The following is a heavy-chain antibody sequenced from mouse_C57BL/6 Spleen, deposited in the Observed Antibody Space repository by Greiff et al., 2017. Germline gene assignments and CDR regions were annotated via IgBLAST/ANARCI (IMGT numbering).Heavy chain of an antibody. J-gene: IGHJ3*01. CDR2: IYPGAGDT. CDR1: GYAFSSSW. Sequence: QVQLQQSGPELVKPGASVKLSCKASGYAFSSSWMHWVKQRPGQGLEWIGRIYPGAGDTTYTGQFQGKATLTADKSSSTAYMQLSSLTSEDSAVYFCARETAQATAYWGQGTLVTVSA. D-gene: IGHD3-2*02. CDR3: ARETAQATAY. V-gene: IGHV1-82*01.